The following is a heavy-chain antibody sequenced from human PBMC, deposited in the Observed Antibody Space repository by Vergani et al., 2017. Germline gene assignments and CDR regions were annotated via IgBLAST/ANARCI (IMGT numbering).Heavy chain of an antibody. V-gene: IGHV3-23*04. CDR2: ISGSGGST. D-gene: IGHD1-26*01. J-gene: IGHJ4*02. Sequence: EVQLVESGGGLVQPGGSLRLSCAASGFTFSNYAMSWVRQALGKGLEWVSTISGSGGSTYYADSVKGRFTISRDNPKNTLNLQMNSLRAEDTAVYYCAKSGGSGSQNRGTDYWGQGILVTVSS. CDR1: GFTFSNYA. CDR3: AKSGGSGSQNRGTDY.